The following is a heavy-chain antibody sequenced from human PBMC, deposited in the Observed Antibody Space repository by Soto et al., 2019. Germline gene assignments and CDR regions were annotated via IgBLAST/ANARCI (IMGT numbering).Heavy chain of an antibody. CDR1: GFTFTRYS. Sequence: PGGSLRLSCAASGFTFTRYSMNWVRQAPGKGLEWVSSISSTTNYIYYGDSMKGRFTISRNNAKNSLYLEMNSLRAEDTAVYYCARESEDLTSNFDYWGQGTLVTVSS. CDR3: ARESEDLTSNFDY. CDR2: ISSTTNYI. J-gene: IGHJ4*02. V-gene: IGHV3-21*06.